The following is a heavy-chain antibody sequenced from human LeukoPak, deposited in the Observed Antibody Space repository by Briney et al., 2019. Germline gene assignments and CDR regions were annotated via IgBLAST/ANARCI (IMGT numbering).Heavy chain of an antibody. CDR1: GFTFSSYS. V-gene: IGHV3-21*01. CDR3: ARAFGGYYYYMDV. J-gene: IGHJ6*03. D-gene: IGHD4-23*01. Sequence: GGSLRLSCAASGFTFSSYSMNWVRQAPGKGLEWVSSISSSSSYIYYADSVKGRFTISRDNAKNPLYLQMNSLRAEDTAVYYCARAFGGYYYYMDVWGKGTTVTVSS. CDR2: ISSSSSYI.